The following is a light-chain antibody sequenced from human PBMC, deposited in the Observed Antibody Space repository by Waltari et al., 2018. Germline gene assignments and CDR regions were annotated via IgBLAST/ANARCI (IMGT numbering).Light chain of an antibody. CDR2: DAS. J-gene: IGKJ1*01. V-gene: IGKV3-11*01. CDR1: QSVNCQ. CDR3: QQRSKWPWS. Sequence: IVLTQSPATLSLSPGERATLSCRASQSVNCQLAWYQNKPGQAPRLLIYDASIRVTGISARFSGSGSGTDFTLTISSLEPEDFAVYYCQQRSKWPWSFGQGTKVEIK.